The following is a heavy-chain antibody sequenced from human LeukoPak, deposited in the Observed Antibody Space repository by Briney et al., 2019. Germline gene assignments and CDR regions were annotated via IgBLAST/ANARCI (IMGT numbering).Heavy chain of an antibody. CDR1: GYSFYSYW. J-gene: IGHJ4*02. Sequence: GESLKISCKGSGYSFYSYWIGWVRQMPGKGLEWMGFIYPGDSYTNYSPSFQGHITISADKSFSTAYLQWTSLKASDTAMYYCARHAKAYGSSCDYWGQGTLVTVSS. CDR3: ARHAKAYGSSCDY. CDR2: IYPGDSYT. D-gene: IGHD6-13*01. V-gene: IGHV5-51*01.